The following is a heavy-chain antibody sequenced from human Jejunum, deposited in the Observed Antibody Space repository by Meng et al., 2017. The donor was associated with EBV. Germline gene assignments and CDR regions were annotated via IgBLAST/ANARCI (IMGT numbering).Heavy chain of an antibody. CDR3: ARVNDKTNFDF. V-gene: IGHV1-2*06. CDR2: ITPDGGAT. Sequence: QVQLVQSGAEVKKPGASVKVSCQTSGYNFIDYNIHWVRQAPGQGLEWMGRITPDGGATNYAQNLRSDFLMTRDMSTSTAYLELFSLKSDDTAVYFCARVNDKTNFDFWGQGTLVTVSS. CDR1: GYNFIDYN. J-gene: IGHJ4*02.